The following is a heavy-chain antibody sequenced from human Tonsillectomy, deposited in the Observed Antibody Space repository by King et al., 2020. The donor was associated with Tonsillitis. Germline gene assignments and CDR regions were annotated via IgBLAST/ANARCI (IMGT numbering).Heavy chain of an antibody. CDR2: IYPGDSDT. V-gene: IGHV5-51*01. CDR1: GFIFTTSW. D-gene: IGHD2-2*01. Sequence: QLVQSGAEVKKPGETLRISCTGSGFIFTTSWIAWVRHMPGKGLDWMGIIYPGDSDTRYSPSFQGRITISADKSITTAYLQWSSLKASEPALYYCVRQGTSRGVIDSWGQGTLVTVSS. CDR3: VRQGTSRGVIDS. J-gene: IGHJ4*02.